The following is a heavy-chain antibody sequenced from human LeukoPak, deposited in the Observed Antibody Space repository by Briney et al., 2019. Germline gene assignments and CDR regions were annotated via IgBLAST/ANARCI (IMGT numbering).Heavy chain of an antibody. J-gene: IGHJ3*02. Sequence: GASVKVSCKASGGTFSSYAISWVRQAPGQGLEWMGGIIPIFGTANYAQKFQGRVTITADESTSTAYMELSSLRSEDTAVYYCARVYYYDSSGYYSGGAFDIWGQGTMVTVSS. CDR3: ARVYYYDSSGYYSGGAFDI. D-gene: IGHD3-22*01. V-gene: IGHV1-69*13. CDR2: IIPIFGTA. CDR1: GGTFSSYA.